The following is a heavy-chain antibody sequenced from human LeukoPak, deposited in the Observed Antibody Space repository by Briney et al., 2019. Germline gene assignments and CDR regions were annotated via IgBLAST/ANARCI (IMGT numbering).Heavy chain of an antibody. Sequence: GGPLRLSCAASGFTFCNAWMSWVRQAPGKGLEWVGRIKSKNDGGTTDYAAPVKSRFTISRDDSKNTLYLQMNSLKTEDTAVYYCTTTARWGQGTLVTVSS. CDR1: GFTFCNAW. V-gene: IGHV3-15*01. J-gene: IGHJ4*02. CDR2: IKSKNDGGTT. CDR3: TTTAR.